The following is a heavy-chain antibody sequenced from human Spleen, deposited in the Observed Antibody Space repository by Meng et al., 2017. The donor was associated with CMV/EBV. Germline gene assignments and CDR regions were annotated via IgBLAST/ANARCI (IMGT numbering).Heavy chain of an antibody. CDR3: ARVRGYSYGYAPFDY. CDR2: ISSSGSTI. V-gene: IGHV3-11*04. CDR1: GFSFSDYF. J-gene: IGHJ4*02. D-gene: IGHD5-18*01. Sequence: GESLKISCAVSGFSFSDYFMNWIRQAPGKGLEWVSYISSSGSTIYYADSVKGRFTISRDNAKNSLYLQLSSLRGQDTAVYYCARVRGYSYGYAPFDYWGQGTLVTVSS.